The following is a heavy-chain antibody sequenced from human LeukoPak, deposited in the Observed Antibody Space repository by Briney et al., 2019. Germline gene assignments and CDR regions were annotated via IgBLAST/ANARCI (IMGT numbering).Heavy chain of an antibody. CDR3: AKDLGTFGVVLAWYFDL. V-gene: IGHV3-23*01. CDR2: ISGSGGST. J-gene: IGHJ2*01. CDR1: GFTLSNYA. Sequence: PGGSLRLSCVASGFTLSNYAMSWVRQAPGKGLEWVAAISGSGGSTYYAESVKGRFTISRDNSNNTLYLEMSSLRAEETAVYYCAKDLGTFGVVLAWYFDLWGRGTLVTVSS. D-gene: IGHD3-3*01.